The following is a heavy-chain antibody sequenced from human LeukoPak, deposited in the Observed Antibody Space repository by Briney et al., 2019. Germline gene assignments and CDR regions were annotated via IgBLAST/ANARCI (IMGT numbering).Heavy chain of an antibody. CDR1: GYPFTDYY. J-gene: IGHJ5*02. CDR2: MSPNSGDT. CDR3: ARGQVLVGGNWFDP. Sequence: ASVKVSCKASGYPFTDYYIHWVRQAPGHGLEWIGWMSPNSGDTLSPQKFQGRVTMTRDTAISTAYMELSSLRSDDTAVYYCARGQVLVGGNWFDPWGKGTLVTVSS. V-gene: IGHV1-2*02. D-gene: IGHD3-10*01.